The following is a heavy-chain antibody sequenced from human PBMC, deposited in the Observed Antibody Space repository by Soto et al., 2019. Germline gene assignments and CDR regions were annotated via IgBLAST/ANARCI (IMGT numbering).Heavy chain of an antibody. D-gene: IGHD6-13*01. J-gene: IGHJ4*02. CDR2: ISNDGGDK. CDR3: ARDLDIAAAAYYFDY. Sequence: QVRLVESGGGVVQPGRSLRLSCAASGFTFNRYPMHWVRQAPGKGLEWVTVISNDGGDKHYADSAKGRFTISRDNSTNTLYLQMNSLRAEDTAVYYCARDLDIAAAAYYFDYWGQGTLVTVSS. CDR1: GFTFNRYP. V-gene: IGHV3-30-3*01.